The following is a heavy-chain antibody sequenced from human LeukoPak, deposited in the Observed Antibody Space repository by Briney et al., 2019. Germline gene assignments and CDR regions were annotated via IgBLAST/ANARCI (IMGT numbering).Heavy chain of an antibody. CDR1: GYTFTSYG. CDR2: ISAYNGNT. J-gene: IGHJ3*02. D-gene: IGHD5-12*01. CDR3: ARVDRHSGSTDAFDI. V-gene: IGHV1-18*01. Sequence: ASVKVSCKASGYTFTSYGISWVRQAPGQRLEWMGWISAYNGNTNYAQKLQGRVTMTTDTSTSTAYMELRSLRSDDTAVYYCARVDRHSGSTDAFDIWGQGTMVTVSS.